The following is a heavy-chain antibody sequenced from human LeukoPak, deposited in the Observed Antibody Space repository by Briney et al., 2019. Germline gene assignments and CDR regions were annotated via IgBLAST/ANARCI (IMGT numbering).Heavy chain of an antibody. J-gene: IGHJ3*02. V-gene: IGHV1-3*01. Sequence: EASVKVSCKASGYTFTSYTMHWVRQAPGQRLEWMGWISADNHNTEYSQKFQGRVTITGDTSASTAYLELSSLRSEDSAVYYCARPPYPYYYDSSDEWAFDIWGQGTMVTVSS. CDR3: ARPPYPYYYDSSDEWAFDI. CDR2: ISADNHNT. D-gene: IGHD3-22*01. CDR1: GYTFTSYT.